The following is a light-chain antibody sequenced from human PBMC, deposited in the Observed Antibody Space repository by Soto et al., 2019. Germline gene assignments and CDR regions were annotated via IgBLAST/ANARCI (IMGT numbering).Light chain of an antibody. CDR1: QSISSW. CDR3: QQYNSYSPT. J-gene: IGKJ1*01. CDR2: DAS. V-gene: IGKV1-5*01. Sequence: DIQMTQFPSALSASVGDRVTITCRASQSISSWLAWYQQKPGKAPKLLIYDASSLESGVPSRFSGSGSGTKFTLTISSLQPDDFATYYSQQYNSYSPTFGQGTKV.